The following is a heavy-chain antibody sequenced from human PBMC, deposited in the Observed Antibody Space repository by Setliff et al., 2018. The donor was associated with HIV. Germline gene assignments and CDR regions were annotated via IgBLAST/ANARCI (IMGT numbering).Heavy chain of an antibody. J-gene: IGHJ4*02. CDR2: ISAYNGNT. V-gene: IGHV1-18*01. D-gene: IGHD4-17*01. CDR1: GYTFTSYG. CDR3: ARCMGRPDVSDYVDYVDY. Sequence: ASVKVSCKASGYTFTSYGISWVRQAPGQGLEWMGWISAYNGNTNYAQKLQGRVTMTTDTSTSTAYMELRSLRSDDTAVYYCARCMGRPDVSDYVDYVDYWGQGTLVTVSS.